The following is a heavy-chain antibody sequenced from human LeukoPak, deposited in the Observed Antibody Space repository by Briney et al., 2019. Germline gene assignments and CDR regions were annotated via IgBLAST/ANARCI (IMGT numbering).Heavy chain of an antibody. CDR1: GFTFSSYS. D-gene: IGHD6-13*01. Sequence: PGGSLRLSCAASGFTFSSYSMNWVRQAPGKGLEWVSSISSSSYIYYADSVKGRFTISRDNAKNSLYLQMNSLRDEDTAVYYCARDRRPSRSWYGATDYWGQGILVTVSS. CDR3: ARDRRPSRSWYGATDY. V-gene: IGHV3-21*01. J-gene: IGHJ4*02. CDR2: ISSSSYI.